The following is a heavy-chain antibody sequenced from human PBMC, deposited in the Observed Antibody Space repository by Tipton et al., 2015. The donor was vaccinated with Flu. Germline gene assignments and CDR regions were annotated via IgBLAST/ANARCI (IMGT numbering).Heavy chain of an antibody. V-gene: IGHV6-1*01. CDR1: GDSVSSNSAA. CDR3: ARDLDNWNYNYYYGMDV. CDR2: TYYRSKWHN. D-gene: IGHD1-20*01. Sequence: GLVKPSQTLSLTCAISGDSVSSNSAAWNWIRQSPSRGLEWLGRTYYRSKWHNDYAVSVKSRITINPDTSKNQFSLQLNSVTPEDTAVYYCARDLDNWNYNYYYGMDVWGQGTTVTVSS. J-gene: IGHJ6*02.